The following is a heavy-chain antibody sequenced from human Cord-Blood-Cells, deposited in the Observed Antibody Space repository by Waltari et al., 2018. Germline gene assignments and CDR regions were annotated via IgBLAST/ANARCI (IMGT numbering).Heavy chain of an antibody. Sequence: QVQLVQSGAEVKKPGASVKVSCKASGYTFTGYYMHWVRQAPGQGLEWMGWINPNSGGTNYAQKFQGWVTMTRDTSISTAYMELSRLRSDDTAVYYCARDGGRPWELVRANTTGGFDYWGQGTLVTVSS. CDR2: INPNSGGT. D-gene: IGHD6-13*01. J-gene: IGHJ4*02. CDR3: ARDGGRPWELVRANTTGGFDY. CDR1: GYTFTGYY. V-gene: IGHV1-2*04.